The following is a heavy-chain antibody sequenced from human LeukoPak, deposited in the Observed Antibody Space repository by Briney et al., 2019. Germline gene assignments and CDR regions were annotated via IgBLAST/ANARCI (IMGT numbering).Heavy chain of an antibody. D-gene: IGHD2-2*01. Sequence: GRSLRLSCAVSGFTFSSYGMHWVRQAPGKGLEWVAVISYDGSNRYYADSVKGRFTIARDSSKNTLYLQMNTLRAEDTAVYYCVTYQLLLYGFDYWGQGTLVTVSS. J-gene: IGHJ4*02. CDR3: VTYQLLLYGFDY. CDR2: ISYDGSNR. V-gene: IGHV3-30*03. CDR1: GFTFSSYG.